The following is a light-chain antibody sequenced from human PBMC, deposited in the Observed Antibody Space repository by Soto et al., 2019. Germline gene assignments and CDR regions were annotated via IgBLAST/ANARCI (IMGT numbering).Light chain of an antibody. CDR3: MQALQTPQIT. CDR1: QSLLHSKGYNY. J-gene: IGKJ5*01. V-gene: IGKV2-28*01. Sequence: DIVMTQSPLSLPVTPGEPASISCRSSQSLLHSKGYNYLDWYLQKPGQSPQLLIYLGSNRASGVPDRFSGSGSGTDFTLKISRVEAEDVGVYYCMQALQTPQITFGQGTRLEIK. CDR2: LGS.